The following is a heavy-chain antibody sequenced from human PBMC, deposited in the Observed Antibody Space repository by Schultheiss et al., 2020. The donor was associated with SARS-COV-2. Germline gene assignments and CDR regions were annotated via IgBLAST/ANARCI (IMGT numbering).Heavy chain of an antibody. Sequence: SETLSLTCTVSGGSISSSSYYWGWIRQPPGKGLEWIGSIYYSGSTYYNPSLKSRVTISVDTSKNQFSLKLSSVTAADTAVCYCAREWTAAPFDYWGQGTLVTVSS. J-gene: IGHJ4*02. CDR2: IYYSGST. CDR1: GGSISSSSYY. V-gene: IGHV4-39*07. D-gene: IGHD2-2*01. CDR3: AREWTAAPFDY.